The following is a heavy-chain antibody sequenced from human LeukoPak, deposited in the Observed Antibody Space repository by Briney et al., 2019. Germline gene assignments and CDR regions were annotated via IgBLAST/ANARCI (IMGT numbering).Heavy chain of an antibody. CDR1: GFIFSDYY. Sequence: GGSLRLSCAASGFIFSDYYMSWIRQAPGKGLEWVSFIISSSSYTNYADSVKGRFTISRDNAKNSLYLQMNSLRAEDTAVYYCARGALVEMATTPSYYFDYWAREPWSPSPQ. CDR3: ARGALVEMATTPSYYFDY. J-gene: IGHJ4*02. CDR2: IISSSSYT. D-gene: IGHD5-24*01. V-gene: IGHV3-11*05.